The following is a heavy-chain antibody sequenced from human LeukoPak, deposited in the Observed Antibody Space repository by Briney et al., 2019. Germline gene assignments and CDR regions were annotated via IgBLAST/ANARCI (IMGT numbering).Heavy chain of an antibody. V-gene: IGHV1-2*02. CDR2: IIPNSGGT. Sequence: ASVKVSCKASGYTFTGYYMHWVRQAPGQGLEWMGWIIPNSGGTNYAQKFQGRVTMTRDTSISTAYMELSRLRSDDTAVYYCARDRGYCNSISCHPLDSWGQGTLVTVSS. D-gene: IGHD2-2*01. J-gene: IGHJ4*02. CDR3: ARDRGYCNSISCHPLDS. CDR1: GYTFTGYY.